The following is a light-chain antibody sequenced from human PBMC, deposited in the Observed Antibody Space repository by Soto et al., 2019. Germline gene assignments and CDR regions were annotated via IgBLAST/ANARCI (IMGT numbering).Light chain of an antibody. V-gene: IGLV2-11*01. J-gene: IGLJ2*01. CDR2: DVS. Sequence: QSALTQPRSVSGSPGQSVTISCTVTSSDVGGYNFVSWYQQHPGKAPKLMIYDVSQRPSGVPDRFSASKSGNTASLTISGLQAEDEADYYCCSYAGSYTLFGGGTKVTVL. CDR1: SSDVGGYNF. CDR3: CSYAGSYTL.